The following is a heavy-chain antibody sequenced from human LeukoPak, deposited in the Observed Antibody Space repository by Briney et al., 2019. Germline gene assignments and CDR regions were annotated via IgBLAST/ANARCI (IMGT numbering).Heavy chain of an antibody. Sequence: ASVKVSCKASGYTFTSYYMHWVRQAPGQGLEWMGIINPSGGSTSYAQKFQGRVTMTKDTSTSTVYMELSSLRSEDTAVYCCARDDSSSWYDYWGQGTLVTVSS. CDR3: ARDDSSSWYDY. CDR2: INPSGGST. J-gene: IGHJ4*02. CDR1: GYTFTSYY. D-gene: IGHD6-13*01. V-gene: IGHV1-46*01.